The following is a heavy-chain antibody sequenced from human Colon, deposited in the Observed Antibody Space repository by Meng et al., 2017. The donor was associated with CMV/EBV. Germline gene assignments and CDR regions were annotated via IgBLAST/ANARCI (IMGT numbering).Heavy chain of an antibody. J-gene: IGHJ4*02. Sequence: QVRLQESTPELVKPSGTLSLTCVVSGVSISSGNWWNWVRQSPGKGLEWIGEMFHSGDTNYNPSLRSRMSISLDRSKNQVSLILSSVTAADSAVYYCATARSGCSSDSCFLENWGRGTLVTVSS. CDR2: MFHSGDT. CDR3: ATARSGCSSDSCFLEN. CDR1: GVSISSGNW. D-gene: IGHD3-3*01. V-gene: IGHV4-4*02.